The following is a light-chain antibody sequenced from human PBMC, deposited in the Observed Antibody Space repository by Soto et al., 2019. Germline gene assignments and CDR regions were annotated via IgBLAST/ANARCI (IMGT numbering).Light chain of an antibody. Sequence: EIVLTQSPATLSLSPGERATLSCRASQSVSSYLAWYQQKPGQAPRLLIYDASNRATGISARFSGSVSGTDFTLTITSLETEDFASYYCQQRSNRPQTFGQGTKLEIK. V-gene: IGKV3-11*01. CDR3: QQRSNRPQT. CDR2: DAS. CDR1: QSVSSY. J-gene: IGKJ2*01.